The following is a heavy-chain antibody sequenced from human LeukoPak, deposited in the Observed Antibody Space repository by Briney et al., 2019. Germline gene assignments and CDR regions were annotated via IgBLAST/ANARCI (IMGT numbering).Heavy chain of an antibody. CDR1: GGSISSGSYY. V-gene: IGHV4-61*02. CDR2: IYTSGSA. J-gene: IGHJ6*02. Sequence: SQTMSLTCTVSGGSISSGSYYWSWIRQPAGKGLEWIGRIYTSGSANYNPSLKSRVTISVDMSKNQSSLKLSSVTAADTAVYYCARVRLYSNYFYYYGMDVWGQGTTVTVSS. D-gene: IGHD4-11*01. CDR3: ARVRLYSNYFYYYGMDV.